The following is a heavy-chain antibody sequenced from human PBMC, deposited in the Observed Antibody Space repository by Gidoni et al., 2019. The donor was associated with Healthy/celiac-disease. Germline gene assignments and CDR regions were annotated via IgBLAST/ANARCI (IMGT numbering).Heavy chain of an antibody. D-gene: IGHD6-19*01. V-gene: IGHV4-39*01. J-gene: IGHJ4*02. Sequence: QLQLQESGPGLVKPSETLSLTCTVSGGSISSSSYYWGWIRQPPGKGLEWIGSIYYSGSTYYNPSLKSRVTISVDTSKNQFSLKLSSVTAADTAVYYCARVGASGIAVAWGQGTLVTVSS. CDR1: GGSISSSSYY. CDR3: ARVGASGIAVA. CDR2: IYYSGST.